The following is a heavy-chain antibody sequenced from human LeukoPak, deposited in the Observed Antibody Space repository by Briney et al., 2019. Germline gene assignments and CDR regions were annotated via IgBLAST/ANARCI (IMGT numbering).Heavy chain of an antibody. V-gene: IGHV4-34*01. Sequence: PSETLSLTCAVYGGSFSGYYWSWIRQPPGKGLEWIGEINHSGSTNYNPSLKSRVTISVDTSKNQFSLKLSSVTAADTAVYYCARGRIVGATTPYYYYYYGMDVWGQGTTVTVSS. CDR2: INHSGST. J-gene: IGHJ6*02. CDR1: GGSFSGYY. D-gene: IGHD1-26*01. CDR3: ARGRIVGATTPYYYYYYGMDV.